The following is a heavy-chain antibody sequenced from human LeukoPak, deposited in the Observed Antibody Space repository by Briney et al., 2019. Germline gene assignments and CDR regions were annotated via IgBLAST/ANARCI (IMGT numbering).Heavy chain of an antibody. CDR1: GFTYSSYA. J-gene: IGHJ4*02. CDR3: VHACGGDCSVFDY. V-gene: IGHV3-30-3*01. Sequence: GGSLRLSCAASGFTYSSYAIHWVRQAPGKGLKGVAVISYDGSNKYYADSVKGRITISRDNSMNTLYLQMNSLRAADTAVYYCVHACGGDCSVFDYWGQGTLVTVSS. CDR2: ISYDGSNK. D-gene: IGHD2-21*02.